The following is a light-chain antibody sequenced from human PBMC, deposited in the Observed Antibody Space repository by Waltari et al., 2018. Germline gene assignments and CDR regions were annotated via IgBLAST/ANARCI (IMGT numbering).Light chain of an antibody. Sequence: EIVLTQSPATLSLSPGERATLSCRASQSVSSYLAWYQQKPGQAPRLLIYDASNRATGIPARFRGRGAGTDFTLTISSLEPEDFAGYYCQQRSNWPPGRTFGGGTKVEIK. J-gene: IGKJ4*01. V-gene: IGKV3-11*01. CDR3: QQRSNWPPGRT. CDR1: QSVSSY. CDR2: DAS.